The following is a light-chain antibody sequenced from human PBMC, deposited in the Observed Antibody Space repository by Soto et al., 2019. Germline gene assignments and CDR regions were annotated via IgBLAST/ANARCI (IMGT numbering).Light chain of an antibody. CDR1: QSITSY. CDR2: DVS. V-gene: IGKV3-11*01. CDR3: QHRTNWLIT. Sequence: EIEMTQSQGTLSLSPGERATLSCLASQSITSYSAWYQQKLGQAPRLLIYDVSTRATGIPARFSGSGSGTDFTLTISSLEPEDFAVYYCQHRTNWLITFGQGTRLEIK. J-gene: IGKJ5*01.